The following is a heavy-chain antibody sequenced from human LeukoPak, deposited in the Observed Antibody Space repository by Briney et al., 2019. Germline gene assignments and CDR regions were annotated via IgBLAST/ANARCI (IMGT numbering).Heavy chain of an antibody. CDR2: IYANNGTT. Sequence: ASVKLSCKASGYTFSGTGQYLYWLRQAPGQGLECMGWIYANNGTTAYAQQFQGRFAMTRDASINTAYMELNRLRPDDTAVYYCVRVGPAQMGDFDYWGQGALVTVSS. CDR3: VRVGPAQMGDFDY. V-gene: IGHV1-2*02. D-gene: IGHD5-24*01. J-gene: IGHJ4*02. CDR1: GYTFSGTGQY.